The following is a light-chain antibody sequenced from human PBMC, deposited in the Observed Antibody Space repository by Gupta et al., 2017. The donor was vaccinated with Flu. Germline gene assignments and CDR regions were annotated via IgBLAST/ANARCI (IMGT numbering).Light chain of an antibody. CDR2: LGS. CDR1: QSLVHTNGYNY. Sequence: DIVMTQSPLSLPVSPGEPATISCRSSQSLVHTNGYNYLEWYLQKPGQSPQLLIYLGSNRASGVPDRFSGSGSGTDFTLKISRVEADDVGIYYCMQALRTPRRFFGGGTKVEIK. J-gene: IGKJ4*01. V-gene: IGKV2-28*01. CDR3: MQALRTPRRF.